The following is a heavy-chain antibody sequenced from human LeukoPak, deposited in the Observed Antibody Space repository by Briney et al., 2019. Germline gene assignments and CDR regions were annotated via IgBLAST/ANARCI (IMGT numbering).Heavy chain of an antibody. J-gene: IGHJ4*02. Sequence: PSQTLSLTCAVSGGSISSGGYSWSWIRQPPGKGLEWIGYIYHSGGTYYNPSLKSRVTISVDRSKNQFSLKLSSVTAADTAVYYCARGATAAGSKNFDYWGQGTLVTVSS. D-gene: IGHD6-13*01. CDR2: IYHSGGT. CDR1: GGSISSGGYS. CDR3: ARGATAAGSKNFDY. V-gene: IGHV4-30-2*01.